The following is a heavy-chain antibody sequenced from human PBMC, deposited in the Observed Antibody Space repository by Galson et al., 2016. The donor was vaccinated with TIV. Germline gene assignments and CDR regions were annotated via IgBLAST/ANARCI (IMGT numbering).Heavy chain of an antibody. V-gene: IGHV4-4*07. CDR3: ATVNTNSRKYFDY. CDR2: IFTDGTT. Sequence: SETLSLTCSVSGGSVSRYYWSWVRQSPGKGLEWIGRIFTDGTTTYNPSLKSRVAISVDTSRRQFSLRLRSVTAADTALYYCATVNTNSRKYFDYLGRGIQVTVS. J-gene: IGHJ4*02. CDR1: GGSVSRYY. D-gene: IGHD5-18*01.